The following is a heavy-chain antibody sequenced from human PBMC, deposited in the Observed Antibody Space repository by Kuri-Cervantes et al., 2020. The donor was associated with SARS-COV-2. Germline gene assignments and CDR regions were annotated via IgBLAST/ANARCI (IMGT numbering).Heavy chain of an antibody. CDR2: ISGSVGST. Sequence: GESLKISCAASGFTFSSYAMSWVRQAPGKGLEWVSAISGSVGSTYYAHSVKGRFTISRDNSKNTPYLPMNSLRAEDTAVYYCAKTLPQPSAYFDYWGQGTLVTVSS. CDR1: GFTFSSYA. V-gene: IGHV3-23*01. CDR3: AKTLPQPSAYFDY. J-gene: IGHJ4*02. D-gene: IGHD2-15*01.